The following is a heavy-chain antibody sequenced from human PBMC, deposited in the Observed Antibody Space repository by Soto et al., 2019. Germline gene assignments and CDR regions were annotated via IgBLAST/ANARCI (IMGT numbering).Heavy chain of an antibody. D-gene: IGHD2-8*01. J-gene: IGHJ4*02. CDR1: GYTVDDFA. V-gene: IGHV3-49*04. CDR2: IRNQRYQETP. CDR3: PGAESPDTAYFSLY. Sequence: SLRLSCAGAGYTVDDFAINWVRQTPGKGVERGGRIRNQRYQETPEYAPAVKGRSSISRDTSNGIAYLQMSSLQLEVSGVYYCPGAESPDTAYFSLYRGQGT.